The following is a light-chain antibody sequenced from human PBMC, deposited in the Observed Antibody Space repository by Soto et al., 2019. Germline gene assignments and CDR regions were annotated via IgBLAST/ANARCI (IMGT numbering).Light chain of an antibody. CDR1: QSVSSY. CDR3: QQFSSYPLT. CDR2: DAS. J-gene: IGKJ4*01. V-gene: IGKV3-11*01. Sequence: EIVMTQSPATLSVSPGKRVTLSCRASQSVSSYLAWYQQKPGQAPRLLIYDASNRATGIPARFSGSGSGTDFTLTISRLEPEDFAVYYCQQFSSYPLTFGGGTKVDIK.